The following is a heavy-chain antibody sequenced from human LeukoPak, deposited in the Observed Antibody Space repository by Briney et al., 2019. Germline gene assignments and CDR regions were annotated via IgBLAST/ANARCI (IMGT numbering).Heavy chain of an antibody. D-gene: IGHD3-3*01. CDR1: GFTFSSYA. J-gene: IGHJ6*02. Sequence: GGSLRLSCAASGFTFSSYAMHWVRQAPGKGLEWVAVISYDGSNKYYADSVKGRFTISRDNSKNTLYLQMNGLRAEDTAVYYCARDLPGTIFDYYYYGMDVWGQGTTVTVSS. CDR3: ARDLPGTIFDYYYYGMDV. V-gene: IGHV3-30-3*01. CDR2: ISYDGSNK.